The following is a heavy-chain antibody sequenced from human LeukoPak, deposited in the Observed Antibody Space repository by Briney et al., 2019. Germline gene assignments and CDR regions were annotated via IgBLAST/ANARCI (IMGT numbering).Heavy chain of an antibody. J-gene: IGHJ4*02. CDR1: GYSFTSYW. V-gene: IGHV5-51*01. Sequence: GASLKISCKGSGYSFTSYWIGWVRQMPGKGLEWMGIIYPGDSDTRYSPSFQGQVTISADKSISTAYLQWSSLKASDTAMYYCARQTTTGYYPYYFDYWGQGTLVTVSS. CDR2: IYPGDSDT. CDR3: ARQTTTGYYPYYFDY. D-gene: IGHD3-9*01.